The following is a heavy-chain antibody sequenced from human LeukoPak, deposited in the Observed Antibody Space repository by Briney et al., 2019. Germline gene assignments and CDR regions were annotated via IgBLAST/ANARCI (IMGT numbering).Heavy chain of an antibody. D-gene: IGHD3-10*01. CDR2: IYHSGST. CDR3: ARYGSGRYLVDY. V-gene: IGHV4-38-2*02. J-gene: IGHJ4*02. Sequence: SETLSLTCTVSGYSISSGYNWGWIRPPPGKGLEGIGSIYHSGSTYYNPSLKSRVTMSVDTSKNQFSLKLSSVTAADTAVYFCARYGSGRYLVDYWGQGTLVTVSS. CDR1: GYSISSGYN.